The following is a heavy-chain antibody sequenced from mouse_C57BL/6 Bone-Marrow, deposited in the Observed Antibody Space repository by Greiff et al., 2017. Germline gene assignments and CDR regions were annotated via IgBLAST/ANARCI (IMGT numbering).Heavy chain of an antibody. Sequence: QVQLQQSGAELARPGASVKLSCKASGYTFTSYGISWVKQRTGQGLEWIGEIYPRSGNTYYNEKFKGKATLTADKSSSTAYMELRSLTSEDSAVYFCARGTVVAPRFAYWVQGTLVTVSA. D-gene: IGHD1-1*01. CDR1: GYTFTSYG. CDR2: IYPRSGNT. V-gene: IGHV1-81*01. J-gene: IGHJ3*01. CDR3: ARGTVVAPRFAY.